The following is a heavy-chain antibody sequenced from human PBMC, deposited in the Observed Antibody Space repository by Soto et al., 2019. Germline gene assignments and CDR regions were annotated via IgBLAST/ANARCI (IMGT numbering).Heavy chain of an antibody. CDR2: INPKGGGT. CDR1: GYAFTDYY. D-gene: IGHD2-2*01. J-gene: IGHJ5*02. Sequence: ASVKVSCKASGYAFTDYYMNWVRQAPGQGLEWMGWINPKGGGTNYAQKFQGRVTMTSDTSISTVYMELSSLRSDDTAVYYCARDQYAAALTWLDPWGQGTLVTSPQ. CDR3: ARDQYAAALTWLDP. V-gene: IGHV1-2*02.